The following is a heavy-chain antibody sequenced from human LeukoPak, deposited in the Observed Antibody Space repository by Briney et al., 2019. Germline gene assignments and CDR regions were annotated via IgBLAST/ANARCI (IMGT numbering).Heavy chain of an antibody. J-gene: IGHJ4*02. D-gene: IGHD4-17*01. CDR2: IYDSGST. Sequence: SEALSLTCTVSGGPIRSSYWSWIRQPPGKGLEWIGHIYDSGSTNYNPSLESRVTISVDTSKNQFSLKLSSVTAADTAVYYCARESDDGDYGWGYWGQGTLVTVSS. CDR3: ARESDDGDYGWGY. CDR1: GGPIRSSY. V-gene: IGHV4-59*01.